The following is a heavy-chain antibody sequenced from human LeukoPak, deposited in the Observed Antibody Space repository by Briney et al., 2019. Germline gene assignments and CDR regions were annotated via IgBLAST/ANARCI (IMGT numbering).Heavy chain of an antibody. CDR2: IKGSGADT. CDR3: AKSGYNRFDY. J-gene: IGHJ4*02. V-gene: IGHV3-23*01. CDR1: GFTFNNYA. Sequence: GGSLRLSCAASGFTFNNYAMTWVRQAPGKGLEWVSSIKGSGADTYYADSVKGRFTISRDNSKNTLYLQMNSLRAEDTAVYYCAKSGYNRFDYWGQGTLVTVSS. D-gene: IGHD5-24*01.